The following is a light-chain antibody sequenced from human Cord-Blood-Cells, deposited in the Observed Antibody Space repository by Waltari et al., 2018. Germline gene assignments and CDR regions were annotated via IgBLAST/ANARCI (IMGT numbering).Light chain of an antibody. CDR2: DVS. CDR1: SSDVGGYNY. CDR3: SSYTSSSTWV. Sequence: QSALTQPASVSGSPGQSITISCTGTSSDVGGYNYFSWYQQPPGKAPKLMIYDVSNRPSGVSNRFSGSKSGNTASLTISGLQAEDEADYYCSSYTSSSTWVFGGGTKLTVL. J-gene: IGLJ3*02. V-gene: IGLV2-14*01.